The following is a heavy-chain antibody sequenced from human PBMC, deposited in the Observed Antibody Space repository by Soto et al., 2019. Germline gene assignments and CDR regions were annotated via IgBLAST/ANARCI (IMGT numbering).Heavy chain of an antibody. CDR2: ISYDGSNK. D-gene: IGHD2-2*01. Sequence: QVQLVESGGGVVQPGRSLRLSCAASGFTFSSYAMHWVRQAPGKGLEWVAVISYDGSNKYYADSVKGRFTISRDNSKNPLYLQMNSLRAEDTAVYYCAREGDIVVVPAAVVPYYYYGMDVWGQGTTVTVSS. CDR1: GFTFSSYA. J-gene: IGHJ6*02. V-gene: IGHV3-30-3*01. CDR3: AREGDIVVVPAAVVPYYYYGMDV.